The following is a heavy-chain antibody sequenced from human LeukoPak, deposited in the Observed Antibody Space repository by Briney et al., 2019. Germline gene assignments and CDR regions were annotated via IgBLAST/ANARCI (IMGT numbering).Heavy chain of an antibody. CDR1: GFTFSHHG. Sequence: PGGSLRLSCAASGFTFSHHGMHLVRQAPGKGLEWVAFILYDGSNKYYVDSVKGRFTISRDNSKNALSLQMNSLRAEDTAMYYCAKAVDKGTGYYMDFWGQGTLVTVSS. CDR2: ILYDGSNK. CDR3: AKAVDKGTGYYMDF. D-gene: IGHD3-22*01. V-gene: IGHV3-30*02. J-gene: IGHJ4*02.